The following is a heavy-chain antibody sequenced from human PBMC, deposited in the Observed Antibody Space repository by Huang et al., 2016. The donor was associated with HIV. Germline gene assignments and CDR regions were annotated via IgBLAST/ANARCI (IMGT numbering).Heavy chain of an antibody. D-gene: IGHD3-22*01. J-gene: IGHJ4*02. CDR2: ISYTGRNI. CDR3: ARGRDGRSGFYFGDFDN. CDR1: GFTFSNCV. V-gene: IGHV3-30*04. Sequence: QVQLVESGGGVVQPGRSMRLSCEASGFTFSNCVHWVRQAPGKGLEWVALISYTGRNIYYTVSVKGRFSISRDNSKSTMYLHMNRLRVEDTAVYYCARGRDGRSGFYFGDFDNWGQGILVTVSS.